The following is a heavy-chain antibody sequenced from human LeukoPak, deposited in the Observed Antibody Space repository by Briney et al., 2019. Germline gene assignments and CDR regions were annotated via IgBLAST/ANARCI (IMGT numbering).Heavy chain of an antibody. CDR3: TTDGVGIEGATFDY. D-gene: IGHD1-26*01. CDR2: IKAKAHGGTT. V-gene: IGHV3-15*01. J-gene: IGHJ4*02. Sequence: GGSLRLSCATSGFTFDTYNLNWVRQAPGKGLEWVGRIKAKAHGGTTDYAAPVKGRFTISRDDSKNTLYLQMNSLKTEDTAVYYCTTDGVGIEGATFDYWGQGTLVTVSS. CDR1: GFTFDTYN.